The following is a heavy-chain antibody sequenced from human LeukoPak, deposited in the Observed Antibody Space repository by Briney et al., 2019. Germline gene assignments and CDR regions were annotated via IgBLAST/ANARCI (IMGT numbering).Heavy chain of an antibody. D-gene: IGHD3-22*01. V-gene: IGHV4-59*01. CDR2: IYYSGST. CDR1: GGSISSYY. J-gene: IGHJ6*02. Sequence: SETLSLTCTVSGGSISSYYWSWIRQPPGKGLEWIGYIYYSGSTNYNPSLKSRVTISVDTSKNQFSLKLSSVTAADTAVYYCARETYYYDSSGYYSYYYGMDVWGQGTTVTVSS. CDR3: ARETYYYDSSGYYSYYYGMDV.